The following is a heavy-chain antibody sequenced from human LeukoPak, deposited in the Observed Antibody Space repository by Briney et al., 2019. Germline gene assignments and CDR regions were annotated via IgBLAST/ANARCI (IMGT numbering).Heavy chain of an antibody. CDR1: GFTFSSYG. CDR3: ASAPGTYYYDSSGYYNHWYFDL. Sequence: GGSLRLSCAASGFTFSSYGMHWVRQAPGKGLEWVAFIRYDGSNKYYADSVKGRFTISRDNSKNTLYLQMNSLRAEDTAVYYCASAPGTYYYDSSGYYNHWYFDLWGRGTLVTVSS. V-gene: IGHV3-30*02. J-gene: IGHJ2*01. CDR2: IRYDGSNK. D-gene: IGHD3-22*01.